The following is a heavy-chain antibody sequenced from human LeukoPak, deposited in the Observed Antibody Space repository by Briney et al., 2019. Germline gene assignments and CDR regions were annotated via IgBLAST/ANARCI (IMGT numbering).Heavy chain of an antibody. Sequence: GGSLRLSCAASGFTFSSYVMHWGRQAPGKGLEWVSLISYDGSNKYYTDSVKGRFTISRDNSKNTLYMQMNSLRAEDTAVYYCARGPPYDFWSGYPYYYYYMDVWGKGTTVTVSS. D-gene: IGHD3-3*01. V-gene: IGHV3-30-3*01. CDR1: GFTFSSYV. J-gene: IGHJ6*03. CDR3: ARGPPYDFWSGYPYYYYYMDV. CDR2: ISYDGSNK.